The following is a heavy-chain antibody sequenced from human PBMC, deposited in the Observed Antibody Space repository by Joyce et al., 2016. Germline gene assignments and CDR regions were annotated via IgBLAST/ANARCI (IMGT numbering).Heavy chain of an antibody. CDR1: GYTFSDSY. V-gene: IGHV1-2*06. Sequence: QVHLVQSGAEVKKPGVSVKVSCKASGYTFSDSYIHWLRQAPGQGLQWMGRSNPDSGHTIYVEKFQGRVTLTRDAAISTVYMEFSRLRSDDTAVYFCARAPMPPYAFDVWGQGTLVTVSA. CDR2: SNPDSGHT. CDR3: ARAPMPPYAFDV. J-gene: IGHJ3*01. D-gene: IGHD2-2*01.